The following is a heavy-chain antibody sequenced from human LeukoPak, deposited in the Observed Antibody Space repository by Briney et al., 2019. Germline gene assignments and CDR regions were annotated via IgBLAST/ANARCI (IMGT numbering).Heavy chain of an antibody. J-gene: IGHJ4*02. CDR3: TRNDYTAHFGY. CDR1: GFTFSSYA. Sequence: GGSLRLSCAASGFTFSSYAMSWVRQAPGKGLEWVSAISGSGGSTYYADSVKGRFTISRDNSKNTLYLQMNSLKTEDTAVYYCTRNDYTAHFGYWGQGTLVTVSS. V-gene: IGHV3-23*01. D-gene: IGHD4-11*01. CDR2: ISGSGGST.